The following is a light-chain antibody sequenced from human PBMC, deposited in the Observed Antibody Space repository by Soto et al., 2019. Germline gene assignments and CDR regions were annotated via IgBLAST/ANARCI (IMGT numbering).Light chain of an antibody. CDR2: GAS. V-gene: IGKV3-20*01. Sequence: EIGLTQSPGTLSLSPGERATLSCRASQSVSSRYLAWYQQKPGQAPRLLIYGASSRATGIPDRFSGSGSGTDFTLTISRLESEDFAVYYCQQYGISPPWTFGQGTKVEIK. CDR1: QSVSSRY. J-gene: IGKJ1*01. CDR3: QQYGISPPWT.